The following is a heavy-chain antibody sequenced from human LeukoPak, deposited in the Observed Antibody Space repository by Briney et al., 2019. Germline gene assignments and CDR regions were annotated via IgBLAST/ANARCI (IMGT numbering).Heavy chain of an antibody. CDR3: ARGPLMVRGVIPYYYYYRMDV. Sequence: SETLSPTCAVYGGSFSGYYWSWIRQPPGKGLEWIGEINHSGSTNYNPSLKSRVTISVDTSKNQFSLKLSSVTAADTAVYYCARGPLMVRGVIPYYYYYRMDVWGQGTTVTVSS. J-gene: IGHJ6*02. CDR2: INHSGST. V-gene: IGHV4-34*01. CDR1: GGSFSGYY. D-gene: IGHD3-10*01.